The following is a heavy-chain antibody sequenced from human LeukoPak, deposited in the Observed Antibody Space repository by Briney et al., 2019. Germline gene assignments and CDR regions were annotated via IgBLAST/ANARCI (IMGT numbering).Heavy chain of an antibody. J-gene: IGHJ5*02. CDR2: IYTSGST. CDR1: GGSISSGSYY. V-gene: IGHV4-61*02. Sequence: SQTLSLTCTVSGGSISSGSYYWSWIRQPAGKGLEWIGRIYTSGSTNYNPSLKSRVTISVDTSKNQFSLKLSSVTAADTAVYYCAGTDFWSGYLPTNRFDPWGQGTLVTVSS. D-gene: IGHD3-3*01. CDR3: AGTDFWSGYLPTNRFDP.